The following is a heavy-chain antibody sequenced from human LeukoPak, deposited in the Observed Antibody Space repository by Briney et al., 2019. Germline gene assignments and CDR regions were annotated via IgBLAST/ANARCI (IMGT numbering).Heavy chain of an antibody. D-gene: IGHD3-16*02. CDR2: INPNSGGT. V-gene: IGHV1-2*02. Sequence: ASVKVSCKASGYTFTGYYMHWVRQAPGQGLEWMGWINPNSGGTNYAQEFQGRVTMTRDTSISTAYMELSRLRSDDTAVYYCARGRGGVIVQPYNWFDPWGQGTLVTVSS. CDR1: GYTFTGYY. J-gene: IGHJ5*02. CDR3: ARGRGGVIVQPYNWFDP.